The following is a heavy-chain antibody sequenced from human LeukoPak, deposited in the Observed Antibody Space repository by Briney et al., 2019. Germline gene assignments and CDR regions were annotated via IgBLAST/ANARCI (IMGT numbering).Heavy chain of an antibody. Sequence: ASVKVSCKSSGYXFTNYYIHWVRQAPGQGLEWMGVINHSGGSTSYAEKFQGRVTMTRDTSTSTVYMELSSLRSDDTAVYYCARVPLGGSQLYSFDYWGQGTLVTVSS. CDR2: INHSGGST. CDR3: ARVPLGGSQLYSFDY. J-gene: IGHJ4*02. CDR1: GYXFTNYY. D-gene: IGHD1-26*01. V-gene: IGHV1-46*01.